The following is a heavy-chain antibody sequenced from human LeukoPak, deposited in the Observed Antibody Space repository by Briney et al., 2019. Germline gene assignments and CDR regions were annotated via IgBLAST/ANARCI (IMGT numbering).Heavy chain of an antibody. J-gene: IGHJ6*04. CDR3: AIFHNWNDPRSYYYYGMDV. Sequence: SVKVSCKASGGTFSSYAISWVRQAPGQGLEWMGGINPIFGTANYAQKFQGRVTITADESTSTAYMELSSLRSEDTAVYYCAIFHNWNDPRSYYYYGMDVWGKGTTVTVSS. CDR2: INPIFGTA. D-gene: IGHD1-1*01. CDR1: GGTFSSYA. V-gene: IGHV1-69*13.